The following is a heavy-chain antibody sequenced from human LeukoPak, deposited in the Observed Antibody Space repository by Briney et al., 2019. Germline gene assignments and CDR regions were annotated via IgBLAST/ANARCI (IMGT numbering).Heavy chain of an antibody. J-gene: IGHJ4*02. CDR3: TTARYNWNDADFGY. CDR1: GFTFSNAW. D-gene: IGHD1-1*01. CDR2: IKSKTDGGTT. V-gene: IGHV3-15*01. Sequence: GGSLRLSCAASGFTFSNAWMSWVRQAPGKGLEWVGRIKSKTDGGTTDYAAPVKGRFTISRDDSKNTLYLQMNSLKTEDTAVYYCTTARYNWNDADFGYWGQGTLVTVSS.